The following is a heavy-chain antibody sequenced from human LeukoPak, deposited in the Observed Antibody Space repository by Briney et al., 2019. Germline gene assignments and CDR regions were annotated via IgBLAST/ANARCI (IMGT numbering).Heavy chain of an antibody. CDR2: MNPNSGNT. CDR1: GYTFTSYD. Sequence: GASVKVSCKASGYTFTSYDINWVRQATGQGLEWMGWMNPNSGNTGYAQEFQGRVTMTRNTSISTAYMELSSLRSEDTAVYFCARKGPANYYYYYMDVWGKGTTVTVSS. V-gene: IGHV1-8*01. D-gene: IGHD2-2*01. J-gene: IGHJ6*03. CDR3: ARKGPANYYYYYMDV.